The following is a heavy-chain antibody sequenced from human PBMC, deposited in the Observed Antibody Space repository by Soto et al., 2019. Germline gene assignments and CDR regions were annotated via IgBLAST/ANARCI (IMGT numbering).Heavy chain of an antibody. Sequence: SETLSLTCSVSGGSISKYYWSWFRQPAGKGLEWIGRADSSGSTSYAPSLKSRVTVSVDTSKNQFSLRMTSVTAADTAVYYCAREGGYLDASGSGVYHYYGVDVWGQGTTVTVSS. CDR2: ADSSGST. J-gene: IGHJ6*02. CDR3: AREGGYLDASGSGVYHYYGVDV. D-gene: IGHD5-12*01. CDR1: GGSISKYY. V-gene: IGHV4-4*07.